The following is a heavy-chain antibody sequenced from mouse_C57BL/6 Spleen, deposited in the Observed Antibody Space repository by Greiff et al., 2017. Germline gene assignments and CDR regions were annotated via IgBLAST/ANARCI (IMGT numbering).Heavy chain of an antibody. D-gene: IGHD2-12*01. CDR2: IDPENGDT. CDR3: TTTRAIFYAMDY. V-gene: IGHV14-4*01. J-gene: IGHJ4*01. CDR1: GFNIKDDY. Sequence: VQLHQSGAELVRPGASVKLSCTASGFNIKDDYMHWVKQRPEQGLEWIGWIDPENGDTEYASKFQGKATITADTSSNTAYLQLSSLTSEDTAVYYCTTTRAIFYAMDYWGQGTSVTVSS.